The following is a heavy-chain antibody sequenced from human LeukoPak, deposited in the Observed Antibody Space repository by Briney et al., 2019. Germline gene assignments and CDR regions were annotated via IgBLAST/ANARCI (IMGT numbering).Heavy chain of an antibody. Sequence: PGGSLRLSCAASGFTFSSYGMHWVRQAPGKGLEWVAVIWYDGSNKYYADSVKGRFTISRDNSKNTLYLHMNSLRDEDTAVYYCARDGGYCSSTNCHLDYWGQGTLVTVSS. CDR1: GFTFSSYG. CDR2: IWYDGSNK. CDR3: ARDGGYCSSTNCHLDY. J-gene: IGHJ4*02. D-gene: IGHD2-2*01. V-gene: IGHV3-33*01.